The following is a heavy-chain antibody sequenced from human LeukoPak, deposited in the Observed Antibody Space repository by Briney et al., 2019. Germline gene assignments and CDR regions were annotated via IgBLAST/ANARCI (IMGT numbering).Heavy chain of an antibody. D-gene: IGHD2-8*01. CDR3: ARLGCTNGVCYSRDAFDI. V-gene: IGHV4-59*11. J-gene: IGHJ3*02. CDR2: IYYSGST. Sequence: PSETLSLTCTVSGGSISSHYWSWIRQPPGKGLEWMGYIYYSGSTNYNPSLKRRVTISVDTSKNQFSLKLSSVTAADTAVYYCARLGCTNGVCYSRDAFDIWGQGTMVTVSS. CDR1: GGSISSHY.